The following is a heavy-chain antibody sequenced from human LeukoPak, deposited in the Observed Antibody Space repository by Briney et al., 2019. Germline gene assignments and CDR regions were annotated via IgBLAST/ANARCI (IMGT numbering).Heavy chain of an antibody. CDR3: ARRGSFNWFDP. V-gene: IGHV4-59*13. Sequence: PSETLSLTCTVSGGSISSSYWTWIRQPPGKGLEWIGNINHSGSTRYNPSLKSRVTISVDTSKNQFSLKLSSVTAADTAVYYCARRGSFNWFDPWGQGTLVTVSS. J-gene: IGHJ5*02. CDR2: INHSGST. CDR1: GGSISSSY. D-gene: IGHD3-10*01.